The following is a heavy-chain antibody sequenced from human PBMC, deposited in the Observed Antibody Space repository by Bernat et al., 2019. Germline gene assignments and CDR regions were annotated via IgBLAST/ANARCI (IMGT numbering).Heavy chain of an antibody. CDR1: GFTFSDYY. Sequence: VQLVESGGGLVKPGGSLRLSCAASGFTFSDYYMSWIRQAPGKGLEWVSAISGSGGSTYYADSVKGRFTISRDNSKNTLYLQMNSLRAEDTAVYYCAKSGGATSYYYYYGMDVWGQGTTVTVSS. V-gene: IGHV3-23*04. CDR2: ISGSGGST. J-gene: IGHJ6*02. CDR3: AKSGGATSYYYYYGMDV. D-gene: IGHD1-26*01.